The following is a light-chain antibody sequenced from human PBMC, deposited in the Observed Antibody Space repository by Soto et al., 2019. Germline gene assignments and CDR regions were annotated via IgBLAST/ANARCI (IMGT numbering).Light chain of an antibody. CDR3: QQYDNLLPT. J-gene: IGKJ5*01. CDR1: QDISNY. Sequence: DIQMTQSPSSLSASVGDRVTITCQASQDISNYLNWYQQKPGKAPKLLSYDASNLETGVPSRFSGSGSGTDFTFTISSLPPEDIATYYCQQYDNLLPTFAQGTRLEIK. CDR2: DAS. V-gene: IGKV1-33*01.